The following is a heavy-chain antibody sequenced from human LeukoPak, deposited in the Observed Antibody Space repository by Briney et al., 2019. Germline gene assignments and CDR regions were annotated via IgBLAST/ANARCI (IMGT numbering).Heavy chain of an antibody. CDR2: ISYDGSNK. CDR1: GFTFSSYG. CDR3: ARGEAWYGDHDPLPD. D-gene: IGHD4-17*01. V-gene: IGHV3-30*19. J-gene: IGHJ4*02. Sequence: GGSLRLSCAASGFTFSSYGMHWVRQAPGKGLEWVAVISYDGSNKYYADSVKGRFTISRDNSKNSLYLQMNSLRAEDTAVYYCARGEAWYGDHDPLPDWGQGTLVTVSS.